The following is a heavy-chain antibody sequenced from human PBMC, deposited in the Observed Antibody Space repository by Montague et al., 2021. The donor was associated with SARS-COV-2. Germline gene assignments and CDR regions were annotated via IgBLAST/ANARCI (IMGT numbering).Heavy chain of an antibody. CDR1: GGSISSGGYY. CDR2: IDYSGST. V-gene: IGHV4-31*03. CDR3: ARASGKKTIFGVVISHFDY. Sequence: TLSLTSTVSGGSISSGGYYWSWIRQHPGKGLEWIGDIDYSGSTYYXLSLKSRVTISVDTSKNQFSLKMSSVTAADTAVYYCARASGKKTIFGVVISHFDYWGQGTLVTVSS. D-gene: IGHD3-3*01. J-gene: IGHJ4*02.